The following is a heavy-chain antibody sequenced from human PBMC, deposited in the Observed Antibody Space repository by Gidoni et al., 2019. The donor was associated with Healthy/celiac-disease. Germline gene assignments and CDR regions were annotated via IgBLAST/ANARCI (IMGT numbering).Heavy chain of an antibody. Sequence: EVQLVESGGGLVQPGGSLRLSCAASGFTFSSYWMSWVRQAPGKGLEWVANIKQDGSEKYYVDSVKGRFTISRDNAKNSLYLQMNSLRAEDTAVYYCARDRSSGYYSDYYYGMDVWGQGTTVTVSS. J-gene: IGHJ6*02. CDR2: IKQDGSEK. CDR1: GFTFSSYW. V-gene: IGHV3-7*01. D-gene: IGHD3-22*01. CDR3: ARDRSSGYYSDYYYGMDV.